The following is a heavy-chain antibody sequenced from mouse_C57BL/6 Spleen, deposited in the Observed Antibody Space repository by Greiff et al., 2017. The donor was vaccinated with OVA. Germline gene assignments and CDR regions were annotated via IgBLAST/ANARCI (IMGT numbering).Heavy chain of an antibody. Sequence: EVHLVESGEGLVKPGGSLKLSCAASGFTFSSYAMSWVRQTPEKRLEWVAYISSGGDYIYYADTVQGRSTIPRDNAKNTLYLQMSSLTSEDTAMYYSTREGIYYDYGNYFDYWGQGTTLTVSS. D-gene: IGHD2-4*01. CDR3: TREGIYYDYGNYFDY. V-gene: IGHV5-9-1*02. CDR2: ISSGGDYI. CDR1: GFTFSSYA. J-gene: IGHJ2*01.